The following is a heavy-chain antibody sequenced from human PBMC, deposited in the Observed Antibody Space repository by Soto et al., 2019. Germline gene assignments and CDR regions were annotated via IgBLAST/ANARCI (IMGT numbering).Heavy chain of an antibody. CDR3: ARSQGYYDSSGYHAGVYFDY. V-gene: IGHV1-3*01. J-gene: IGHJ4*02. CDR2: INAGNGNT. Sequence: ASVKVSCKASGYTSTSYAMHWVRQAPGQRLEWLGWINAGNGNTKYSQKFQGRVTITSDTAASTAYMELSSLRSADTAVSYCARSQGYYDSSGYHAGVYFDYWCQGTLVTVS. CDR1: GYTSTSYA. D-gene: IGHD3-22*01.